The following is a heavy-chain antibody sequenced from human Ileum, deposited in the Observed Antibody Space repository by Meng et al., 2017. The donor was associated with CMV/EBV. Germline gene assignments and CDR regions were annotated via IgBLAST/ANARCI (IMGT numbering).Heavy chain of an antibody. CDR2: FNHYGST. CDR1: GVSFGGSY. Sequence: VQLRAGGAGRFKPPECLSRPCAVYGVSFGGSYWNWIRQVPGKGLEWIGEFNHYGSTNYNPSLKSRVTISVDTSKNQFSLNLSSVTAADTAVYYCASGKSNLEYWGQGTLVTVSS. V-gene: IGHV4-34*02. D-gene: IGHD4-11*01. CDR3: ASGKSNLEY. J-gene: IGHJ4*02.